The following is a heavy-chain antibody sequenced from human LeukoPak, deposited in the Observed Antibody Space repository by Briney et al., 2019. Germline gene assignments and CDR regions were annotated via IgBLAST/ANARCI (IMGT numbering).Heavy chain of an antibody. CDR1: GGTFSSYS. CDR2: FDPEDGET. V-gene: IGHV1-24*01. CDR3: ATDSPVADGGYFDY. Sequence: ASVTVSHKASGGTFSSYSISWVRQAPGKGVEWMGGFDPEDGETIYAQMFQGRVTMTQDTPTETAYMELSSLRPQNTAGYYCATDSPVADGGYFDYWGQGTLVTVSS. J-gene: IGHJ4*02. D-gene: IGHD6-19*01.